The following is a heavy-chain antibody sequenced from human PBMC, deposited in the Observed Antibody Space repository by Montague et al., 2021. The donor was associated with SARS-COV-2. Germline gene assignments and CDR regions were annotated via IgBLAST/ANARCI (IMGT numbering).Heavy chain of an antibody. CDR3: ARIQYGGYGGAFDY. J-gene: IGHJ4*02. V-gene: IGHV3-30-3*01. D-gene: IGHD5-12*01. CDR2: ISYDGSNK. CDR1: GFTFSSYA. Sequence: SLRLSCAASGFTFSSYAMHWVRQAPGKGLEWVVVISYDGSNKYYADSVKGRFTISRDNSKNTLYLQMNSLRAEDTAVYYCARIQYGGYGGAFDYWGQGTLVTVSS.